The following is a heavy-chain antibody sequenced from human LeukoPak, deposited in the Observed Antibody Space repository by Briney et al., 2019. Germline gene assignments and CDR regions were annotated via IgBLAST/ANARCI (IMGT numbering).Heavy chain of an antibody. D-gene: IGHD3-22*01. Sequence: GGSLRLSCAASGFTFSSYGMHWVRQAPGKGLEWVAFIRYDGSNKYYADSVKGRFTISRDNAKNSLYLQMNSLRAEDTALYYCAKASSGYYSAILGWGQGTLVTVSS. CDR1: GFTFSSYG. CDR2: IRYDGSNK. CDR3: AKASSGYYSAILG. J-gene: IGHJ4*02. V-gene: IGHV3-30*02.